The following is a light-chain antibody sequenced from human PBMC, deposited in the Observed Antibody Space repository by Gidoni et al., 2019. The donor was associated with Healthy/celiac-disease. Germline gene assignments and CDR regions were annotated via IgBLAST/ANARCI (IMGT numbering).Light chain of an antibody. Sequence: DTVLTKSPGTLSLSPGESATLSCRASQSDSSSYLAWYQQKTGPAPRLLIYGASSRATGIPDRFSGSRSGTDVTLTISRLVPEDFAVYYCQQYGSSPLTFGQGTKVEIK. CDR1: QSDSSSY. J-gene: IGKJ1*01. CDR3: QQYGSSPLT. CDR2: GAS. V-gene: IGKV3-20*01.